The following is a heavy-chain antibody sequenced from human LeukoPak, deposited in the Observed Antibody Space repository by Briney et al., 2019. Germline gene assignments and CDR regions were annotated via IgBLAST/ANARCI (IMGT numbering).Heavy chain of an antibody. J-gene: IGHJ4*02. CDR2: ISSRSSDI. CDR3: ARDGIMTTSGWDFDY. D-gene: IGHD6-19*01. CDR1: GFTFSSYS. V-gene: IGHV3-21*01. Sequence: GSLRLSCEASGFTFSSYSMNWVRQAPGRGLEWVSSISSRSSDIYYADSVKGRFTISRDNARHSLYLQMNSLRADDTAVYYCARDGIMTTSGWDFDYWGQGTLVTVSS.